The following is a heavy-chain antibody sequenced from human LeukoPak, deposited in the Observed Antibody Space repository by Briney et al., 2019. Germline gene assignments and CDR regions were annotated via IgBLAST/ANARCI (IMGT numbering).Heavy chain of an antibody. CDR3: ASWSSSWYYDY. CDR1: GGSISSYY. J-gene: IGHJ4*02. D-gene: IGHD6-13*01. Sequence: SETLSLTCNVSGGSISSYYWSWIRQPAGKGLEWIGRIYTSGSTNYNPSLKSRVTISVDTSKNQFSLKLSSVTAADTAVYYCASWSSSWYYDYWGQGTLVTVSS. CDR2: IYTSGST. V-gene: IGHV4-4*07.